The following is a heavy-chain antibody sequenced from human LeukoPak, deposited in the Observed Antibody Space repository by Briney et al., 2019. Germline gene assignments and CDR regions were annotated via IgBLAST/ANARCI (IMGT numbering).Heavy chain of an antibody. D-gene: IGHD3-3*01. V-gene: IGHV1-2*02. CDR3: ARDSADFWSYYYDF. Sequence: ASVKVSCKASGYSFTGYYIHWVRQAPGQELEWMGWINPNSGGTNYAQKFQGRVTMTRDTSISTAYMEVSSLRADDTAVYYCARDSADFWSYYYDFSGQGTLVTVSS. CDR2: INPNSGGT. J-gene: IGHJ4*02. CDR1: GYSFTGYY.